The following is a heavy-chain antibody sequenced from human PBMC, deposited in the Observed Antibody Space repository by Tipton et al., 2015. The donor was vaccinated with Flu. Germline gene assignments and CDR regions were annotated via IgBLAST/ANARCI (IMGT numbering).Heavy chain of an antibody. CDR3: ARHNYCSSTSCRKPNSDY. Sequence: LRLSCAVSGYSISSGYYWGWIRQPPGKGLEWIGSIYHSGSTYYNPSLKSRVTRSVDTSKNQFSLKLSSVTAADTAVYYCARHNYCSSTSCRKPNSDYWGQGTLVTVSS. D-gene: IGHD2-2*01. CDR1: GYSISSGYY. J-gene: IGHJ4*02. V-gene: IGHV4-38-2*01. CDR2: IYHSGST.